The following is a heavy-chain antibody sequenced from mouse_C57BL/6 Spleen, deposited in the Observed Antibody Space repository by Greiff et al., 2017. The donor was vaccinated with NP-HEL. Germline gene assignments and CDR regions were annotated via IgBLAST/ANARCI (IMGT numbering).Heavy chain of an antibody. CDR1: GFTFSDYY. CDR3: ARAPYDYDWYFDV. D-gene: IGHD2-4*01. V-gene: IGHV5-16*01. Sequence: EVKLVESEGGLVQPGSFMKLSCTASGFTFSDYYMAWVRQVPEKGLEWVANINYDGSSTYYLDSLKSRFIISRDNAKNILYLQMSSLKSEDTATYYCARAPYDYDWYFDVWGTGTTVTVSS. J-gene: IGHJ1*03. CDR2: INYDGSST.